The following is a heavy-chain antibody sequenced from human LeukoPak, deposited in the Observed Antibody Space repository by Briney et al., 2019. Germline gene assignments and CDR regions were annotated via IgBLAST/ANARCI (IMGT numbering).Heavy chain of an antibody. CDR3: ARGRIAAGYGMDV. J-gene: IGHJ6*02. CDR2: INHSGST. CDR1: GGSFSGYY. Sequence: SETLSLTCAVYGGSFSGYYWSWIRQPPGKGLEWIGEINHSGSTNYNPSLKSRVTISVDTSKNQFSLKLSSVTAADTAVYYCARGRIAAGYGMDVWGQGTMVTVSS. V-gene: IGHV4-34*01. D-gene: IGHD6-13*01.